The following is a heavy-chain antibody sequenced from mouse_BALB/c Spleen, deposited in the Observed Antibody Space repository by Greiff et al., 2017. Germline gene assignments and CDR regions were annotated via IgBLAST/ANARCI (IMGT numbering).Heavy chain of an antibody. J-gene: IGHJ2*01. Sequence: VQLQQSGPGLVRPSLSLSITCTVSGFSLTSYGVHWVRQSPGKGLEWLGVIWSGGSTDYNAAFISRLSISKDNSKSQVFLKMNSLQTDDTAMYYCARDRHYYGSSLDYWGQGTTLTVSS. CDR1: GFSLTSYG. CDR3: ARDRHYYGSSLDY. CDR2: IWSGGST. D-gene: IGHD1-1*01. V-gene: IGHV2-4-1*01.